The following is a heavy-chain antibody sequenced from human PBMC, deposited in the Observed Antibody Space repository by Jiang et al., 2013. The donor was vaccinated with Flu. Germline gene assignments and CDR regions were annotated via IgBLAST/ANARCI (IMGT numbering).Heavy chain of an antibody. Sequence: PGLVKPSETLSLTCIVSSGPISGYYWSWIRQPPGGDWNGLDXSIIWGQQLQLXPLPQDRVTISVDTSKNQISLHLTSVTAADTAVYYCARLSCSYGSCYEAYWGQGTPGHRLL. CDR3: ARLSCSYGSCYEAY. D-gene: IGHD2-15*01. V-gene: IGHV4-59*08. J-gene: IGHJ4*02. CDR2: SIIWGQ. CDR1: SGPISGYY.